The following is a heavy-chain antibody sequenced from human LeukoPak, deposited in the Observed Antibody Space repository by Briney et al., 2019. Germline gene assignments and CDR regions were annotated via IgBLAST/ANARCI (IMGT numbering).Heavy chain of an antibody. CDR3: ARAPTFSDYYYYMDV. Sequence: PSETLSLTCTVSGGSISSYYWSWIRQPAGKGLEWIGRIYTSGSTNYNPSLKSRVTMSVDTSKNQFSLKLSSVTAADTAVYYCARAPTFSDYYYYMDVWGKGTTVTVSS. V-gene: IGHV4-4*07. J-gene: IGHJ6*03. CDR1: GGSISSYY. CDR2: IYTSGST. D-gene: IGHD3-16*01.